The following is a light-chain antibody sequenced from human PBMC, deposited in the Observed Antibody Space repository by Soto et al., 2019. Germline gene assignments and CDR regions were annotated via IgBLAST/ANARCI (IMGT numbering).Light chain of an antibody. J-gene: IGKJ4*01. CDR3: QQYNNWPPT. V-gene: IGKV3-15*01. CDR2: GAS. CDR1: QSVSNN. Sequence: EIVMTQSPATLSVSPGERATLSCRASQSVSNNLAWYQQKPGQAPRLLIYGASTRATGIPARFSGSGSGTEFTLTISSLQSEDFAVYCCQQYNNWPPTFGGGTKVEIK.